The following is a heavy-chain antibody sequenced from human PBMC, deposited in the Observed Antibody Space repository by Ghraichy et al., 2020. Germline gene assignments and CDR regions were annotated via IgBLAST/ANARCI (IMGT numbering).Heavy chain of an antibody. V-gene: IGHV3-21*01. CDR2: ISSSSSYI. Sequence: LSLTCAASGFTFSSYSMNWVRQAPGKGLEWVSSISSSSSYIYYADSVKGRFTISRDNAKNSLYLQMNSLRAEDTAVYYCARGPAGFRFDPWGQGTLVTVSS. CDR1: GFTFSSYS. D-gene: IGHD3-10*01. J-gene: IGHJ5*02. CDR3: ARGPAGFRFDP.